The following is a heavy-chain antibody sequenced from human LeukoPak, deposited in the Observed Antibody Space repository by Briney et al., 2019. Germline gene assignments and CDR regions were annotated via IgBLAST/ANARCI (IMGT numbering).Heavy chain of an antibody. CDR2: LYYSGST. Sequence: SETLSLTCTISGGSISSYYWSWIRQPPGKGLEWIGYLYYSGSTNYNPSLKSRVTISVDTSKNQFSLKLSSVTAADTAVYYCARNIRTGDLNWFDPWGQGTLVTVSS. V-gene: IGHV4-59*01. J-gene: IGHJ5*02. CDR1: GGSISSYY. CDR3: ARNIRTGDLNWFDP. D-gene: IGHD7-27*01.